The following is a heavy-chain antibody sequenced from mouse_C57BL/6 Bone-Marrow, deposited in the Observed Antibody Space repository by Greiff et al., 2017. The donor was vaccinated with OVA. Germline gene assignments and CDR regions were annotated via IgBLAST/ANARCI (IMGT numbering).Heavy chain of an antibody. CDR3: TRKKLRLLMDD. CDR2: IDPETGGT. D-gene: IGHD3-2*02. Sequence: QVQLQQSGAELVRPGASVTLSCKASGYTFTDYEMHWVKQTPVHGLEWIGAIDPETGGTAYNQKFKGKAILTADKSSSTAYMELRSLTSEDSAVYYCTRKKLRLLMDDWGQGTSVTVSS. V-gene: IGHV1-15*01. J-gene: IGHJ4*01. CDR1: GYTFTDYE.